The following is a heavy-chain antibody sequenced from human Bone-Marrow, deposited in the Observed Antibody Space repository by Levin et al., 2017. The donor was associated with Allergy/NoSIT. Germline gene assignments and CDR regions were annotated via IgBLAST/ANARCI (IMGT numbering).Heavy chain of an antibody. CDR3: ATADRG. D-gene: IGHD3-16*02. J-gene: IGHJ4*02. CDR1: GFIFSNSW. CDR2: INQDGTEK. Sequence: GGSLRLSCAVTGFIFSNSWMDWVRQAPGKGLEWVANINQDGTEKNYVGSVKGRFTISRDNAKNSLYLQMNSLKVEDTAVYVCATADRGWGQGTLVTVSS. V-gene: IGHV3-7*01.